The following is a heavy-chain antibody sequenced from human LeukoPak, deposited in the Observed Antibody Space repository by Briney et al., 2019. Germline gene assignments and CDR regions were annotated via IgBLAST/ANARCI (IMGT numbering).Heavy chain of an antibody. CDR2: VHLDGRT. J-gene: IGHJ5*02. Sequence: SETLSLTCGVSGGSVSSTNWWTWIRQPPGKGLEWIGEVHLDGRTNFNPSLKSRLTMSVDLSENHVSLKLTSVTAADTAVYYCARKDIVVVPAASNWFDPWGQGTLVTVSS. CDR3: ARKDIVVVPAASNWFDP. CDR1: GGSVSSTNW. D-gene: IGHD2-2*01. V-gene: IGHV4-4*02.